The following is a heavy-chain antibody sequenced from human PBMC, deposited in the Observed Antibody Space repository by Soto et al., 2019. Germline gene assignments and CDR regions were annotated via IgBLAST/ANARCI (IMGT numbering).Heavy chain of an antibody. CDR3: ARVDQENYYDSSGYYAY. CDR1: GFTFSSYA. V-gene: IGHV3-30-3*01. Sequence: LRLSCAASGFTFSSYAMHWVRQAPGKGLEWVAVISYDGSNKYYADSVKGRFTISRDNSKNTLYLQMNSLRAEDTAVYYCARVDQENYYDSSGYYAYWGQGTLVTVSS. J-gene: IGHJ4*02. D-gene: IGHD3-22*01. CDR2: ISYDGSNK.